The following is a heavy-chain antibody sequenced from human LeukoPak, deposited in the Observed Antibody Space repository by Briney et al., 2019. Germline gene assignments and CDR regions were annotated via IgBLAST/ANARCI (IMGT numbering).Heavy chain of an antibody. V-gene: IGHV4-4*07. Sequence: SETLSLTCTVSGGSISSYYWSWIRQPAGKGRRAIGHIYSSGSTIYNPSLKSRVTMSVDTSKNQFSLKLSSVTAADTAVYYCAREDWDTATRNWYFDLWGRGTLVTVSS. CDR2: IYSSGST. J-gene: IGHJ2*01. CDR1: GGSISSYY. D-gene: IGHD5-18*01. CDR3: AREDWDTATRNWYFDL.